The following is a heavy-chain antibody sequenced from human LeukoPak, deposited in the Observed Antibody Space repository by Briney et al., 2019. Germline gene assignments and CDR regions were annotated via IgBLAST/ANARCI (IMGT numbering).Heavy chain of an antibody. CDR1: GFTFSSYA. D-gene: IGHD3-22*01. CDR3: ATGSGYYYGH. V-gene: IGHV3-30*04. Sequence: GSLRLSCAASGFTFSSYAMHWVRQAPGKGLEWVAVAYHDGYYGNSQYYADSVKGRFTISRDNSEKTLYLQMSSLRAEDTAVYYCATGSGYYYGHWGQGTLVSVSS. J-gene: IGHJ4*02. CDR2: AYHDGYYGNSQ.